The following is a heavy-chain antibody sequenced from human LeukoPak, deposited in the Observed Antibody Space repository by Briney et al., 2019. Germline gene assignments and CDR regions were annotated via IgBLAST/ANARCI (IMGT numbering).Heavy chain of an antibody. D-gene: IGHD3-3*01. CDR2: IYYSGST. J-gene: IGHJ4*02. CDR1: GGSISSYY. V-gene: IGHV4-59*01. Sequence: SSETLSLTCTVSGGSISSYYWSWIRQPPGKGLEWIRYIYYSGSTNYNPSLKSRVTISVDTSKNQFSLKLSSVTAADTAVYYCASITIFGVVTGYFDYWGQGTLVTVSS. CDR3: ASITIFGVVTGYFDY.